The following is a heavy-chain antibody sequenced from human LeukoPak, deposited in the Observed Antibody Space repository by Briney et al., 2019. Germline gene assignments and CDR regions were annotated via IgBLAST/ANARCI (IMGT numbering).Heavy chain of an antibody. V-gene: IGHV3-30-3*01. Sequence: PGGSLRLSCAASGFTFSSYAMHWVRQAPGKGLEWVAVISYDGSNKYYADSVRGRFTISRDNSKNTLYLQMNSLRAEDTAVYFCARGLHYGSGSSSGYDYYGMDLWGQGTTVTVSS. CDR1: GFTFSSYA. CDR3: ARGLHYGSGSSSGYDYYGMDL. D-gene: IGHD3-10*01. J-gene: IGHJ6*02. CDR2: ISYDGSNK.